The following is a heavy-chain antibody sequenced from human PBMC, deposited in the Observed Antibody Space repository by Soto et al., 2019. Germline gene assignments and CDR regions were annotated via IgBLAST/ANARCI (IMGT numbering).Heavy chain of an antibody. CDR1: GFTFSSYA. D-gene: IGHD2-2*01. Sequence: GESLKISCAASGFTFSSYAMSWVRQAPGKGLEWVSAISGSGGSTYYADSVKGRFTISRDNSKNTLYLQMNSLRAEDTAVYYCAKAPLIVVVPAAIDYWGQGTLVTVSS. CDR3: AKAPLIVVVPAAIDY. CDR2: ISGSGGST. V-gene: IGHV3-23*01. J-gene: IGHJ4*02.